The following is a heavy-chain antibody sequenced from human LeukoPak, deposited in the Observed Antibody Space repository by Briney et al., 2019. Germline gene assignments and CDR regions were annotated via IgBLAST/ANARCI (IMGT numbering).Heavy chain of an antibody. CDR2: ISSSSSYI. CDR3: ARARRAGYMDV. J-gene: IGHJ6*03. V-gene: IGHV3-21*01. CDR1: GFTFSSYS. Sequence: GGSLRLSCAASGFTFSSYSMSWVRQAPGKGLEWVSSISSSSSYIYYADSVKGRFTISRDNAKNSLYLQMNSLRAEDVAVYYCARARRAGYMDVWGKGATVTVSS.